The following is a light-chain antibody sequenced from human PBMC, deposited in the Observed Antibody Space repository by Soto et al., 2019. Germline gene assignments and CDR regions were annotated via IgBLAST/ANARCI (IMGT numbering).Light chain of an antibody. V-gene: IGLV1-44*01. J-gene: IGLJ3*02. CDR2: WHD. CDR3: AAWDGSLNGWV. CDR1: SSNIGSNT. Sequence: QSVLTQPPSASGTPGQRVTISCSGSSSNIGSNTVNWYQHLPGTAPKLLIYWHDQRPSGVPDRFSGSKSGTSASLAISGLQSKDEADYYCAAWDGSLNGWVFGGGTKLTVL.